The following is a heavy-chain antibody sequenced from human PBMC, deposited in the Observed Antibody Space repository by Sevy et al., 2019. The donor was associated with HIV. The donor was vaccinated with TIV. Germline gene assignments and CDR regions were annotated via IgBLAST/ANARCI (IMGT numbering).Heavy chain of an antibody. Sequence: GGSLRLSCAASGFTFSSHAMSWVRQAPGKGLEWVSGISESGGITYYADSVKGRFTISRDNSKNTLYLQMNSLRAEDTAVYYCAKGNHFWSGIFDYWGQGTLVTVSS. CDR3: AKGNHFWSGIFDY. V-gene: IGHV3-23*01. CDR2: ISESGGIT. CDR1: GFTFSSHA. J-gene: IGHJ4*02. D-gene: IGHD3-3*02.